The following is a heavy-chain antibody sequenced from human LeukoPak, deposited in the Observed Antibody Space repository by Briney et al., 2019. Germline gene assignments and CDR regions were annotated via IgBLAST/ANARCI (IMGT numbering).Heavy chain of an antibody. D-gene: IGHD6-13*01. V-gene: IGHV1-69*05. CDR1: GGTFSSYA. CDR3: ARERPPGDSSNWFLEGYFDI. Sequence: ATVKVSCKASGGTFSSYAITWVRQAPGQGLEWMGRIIPIFGTANYAQKFQGRVTITTDESTSTAYMELSTLRSDDTAVYYCARERPPGDSSNWFLEGYFDIWGQGTLVTVSS. J-gene: IGHJ4*02. CDR2: IIPIFGTA.